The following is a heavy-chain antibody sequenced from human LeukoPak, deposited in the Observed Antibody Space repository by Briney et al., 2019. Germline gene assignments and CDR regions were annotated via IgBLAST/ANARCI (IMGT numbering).Heavy chain of an antibody. CDR2: ISDSGGRT. D-gene: IGHD3-10*01. CDR3: ARRTLWSRCMDV. V-gene: IGHV3-23*01. J-gene: IGHJ6*02. CDR1: GITLSNYG. Sequence: GGSLRLSCAVSGITLSNYGMSWVRQAPGKGLEWVAGISDSGGRTKYADSVKGRFTISRDNSKNTLYLQMNSLRAEDTAVYYCARRTLWSRCMDVWGQGTTVTVSS.